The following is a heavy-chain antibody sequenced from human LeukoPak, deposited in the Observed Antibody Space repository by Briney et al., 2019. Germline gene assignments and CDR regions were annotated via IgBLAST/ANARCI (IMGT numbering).Heavy chain of an antibody. CDR1: GFTFSSYW. Sequence: GGSLRLSCAASGFTFSSYWMHWVRQAPGKGLVWVSRINSDGSSTSYADSVKGRFTISRDNAKNTLYLQMNSLRAEDTAVYYCASPYTDYADAFDIWGQGTMVTVSS. CDR2: INSDGSST. CDR3: ASPYTDYADAFDI. V-gene: IGHV3-74*01. D-gene: IGHD4-17*01. J-gene: IGHJ3*02.